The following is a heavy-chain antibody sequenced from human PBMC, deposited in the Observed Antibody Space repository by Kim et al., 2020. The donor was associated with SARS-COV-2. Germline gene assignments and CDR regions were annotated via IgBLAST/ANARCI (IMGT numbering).Heavy chain of an antibody. CDR3: ARLRLLSGSDSDY. CDR2: INTNTGKP. D-gene: IGHD5-12*01. CDR1: GYSFTNYA. V-gene: IGHV7-4-1*02. J-gene: IGHJ4*02. Sequence: ASVKVSCKASGYSFTNYAINWVRQAPGQGLEWMGWINTNTGKPTYAQGLRRRFVFSLDIAVTTAYLQISSLKAEDTAVYYCARLRLLSGSDSDYWGQGTLVTVSS.